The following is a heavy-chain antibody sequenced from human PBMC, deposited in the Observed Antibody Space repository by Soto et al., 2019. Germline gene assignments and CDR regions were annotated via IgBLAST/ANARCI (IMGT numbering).Heavy chain of an antibody. Sequence: GASVKVSCKSSGGTFSSYAISWVRQAPGQGLEWMGGIIPIFGTANYAQKFQGRVTITADESTSTAYMELSSLRSEDTAVYYCARDTAMVTDYWGQGTLVTVSS. V-gene: IGHV1-69*13. CDR2: IIPIFGTA. CDR3: ARDTAMVTDY. CDR1: GGTFSSYA. J-gene: IGHJ4*02. D-gene: IGHD5-18*01.